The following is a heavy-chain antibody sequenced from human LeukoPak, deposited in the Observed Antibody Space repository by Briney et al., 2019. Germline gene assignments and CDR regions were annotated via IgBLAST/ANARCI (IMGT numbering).Heavy chain of an antibody. CDR1: GYNFTTYW. V-gene: IGHV5-51*01. CDR2: IYPGDSHT. CDR3: ARVSGSYYALEDY. D-gene: IGHD1-26*01. Sequence: GESLKISCKGSGYNFTTYWIGWVRQMSGKGLEWMGIIYPGDSHTSYSPSFQGQVTISADKSITTAYLQWSSLKASDTAMYYCARVSGSYYALEDYWGQGTLVTVSS. J-gene: IGHJ4*02.